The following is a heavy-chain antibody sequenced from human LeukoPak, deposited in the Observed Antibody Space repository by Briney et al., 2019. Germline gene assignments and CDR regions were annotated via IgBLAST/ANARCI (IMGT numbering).Heavy chain of an antibody. J-gene: IGHJ4*02. CDR2: ISGNGGTT. V-gene: IGHV3-23*01. D-gene: IGHD2-2*01. Sequence: GGSLRLSCAASGFTFSTYGMSWVRQAPGKGLEWVSAISGNGGTTYYADSVKGRFTISRDNSKNTLYLQMNSLRAEDTAVYYSAKYCSSTSCSYFDYWGQGTLVTVSS. CDR3: AKYCSSTSCSYFDY. CDR1: GFTFSTYG.